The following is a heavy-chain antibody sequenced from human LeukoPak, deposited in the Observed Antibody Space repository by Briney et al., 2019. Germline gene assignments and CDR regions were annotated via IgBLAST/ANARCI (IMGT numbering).Heavy chain of an antibody. CDR3: ARPSYYDILTGYYSDAFDI. J-gene: IGHJ3*02. D-gene: IGHD3-9*01. Sequence: PGESLKISCKGSGYSFTSYWIGWVRQMPGKGLEWMGIIYPGDSDTRYSPSFQGQVTISADKSISTAYLQWSSLKASGTAMYYCARPSYYDILTGYYSDAFDIWGQGTMVTVSS. V-gene: IGHV5-51*01. CDR1: GYSFTSYW. CDR2: IYPGDSDT.